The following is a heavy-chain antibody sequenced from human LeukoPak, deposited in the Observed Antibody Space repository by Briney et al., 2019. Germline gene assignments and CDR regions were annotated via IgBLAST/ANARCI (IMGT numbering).Heavy chain of an antibody. CDR3: ARGDSSGQSDY. CDR2: ISSSSSYI. CDR1: GFTFSSYS. J-gene: IGHJ4*02. V-gene: IGHV3-21*01. Sequence: GGSLRLSCAASGFTFSSYSMNWVRQAPGKGLEWVSSISSSSSYIYYADSVKGRFTISRDNSKNTLYLQMNSLRAEDTAVYYCARGDSSGQSDYWGQGTLVTVSS. D-gene: IGHD6-19*01.